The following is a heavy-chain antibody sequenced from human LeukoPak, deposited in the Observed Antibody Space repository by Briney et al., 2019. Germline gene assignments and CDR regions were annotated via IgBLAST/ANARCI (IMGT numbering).Heavy chain of an antibody. CDR3: ARGVREWLGDYYYYYMDV. D-gene: IGHD6-19*01. CDR2: IIPIFGTA. CDR1: GGTFSSYA. V-gene: IGHV1-69*05. Sequence: ASVKVSCKASGGTFSSYAISWVRQAPGQGLEWMGGIIPIFGTANYAQKFQGRVTITTDEPTSTAYMELSSLRSEDTAVYYCARGVREWLGDYYYYYMDVWGKGTTVTVSS. J-gene: IGHJ6*03.